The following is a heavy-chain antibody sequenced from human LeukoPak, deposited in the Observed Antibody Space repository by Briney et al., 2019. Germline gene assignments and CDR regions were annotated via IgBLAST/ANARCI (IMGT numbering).Heavy chain of an antibody. D-gene: IGHD1-1*01. V-gene: IGHV3-21*01. Sequence: KTGGSLRLSCAASGFTFSSYSMNWIRQAPGKGLEWVSSISSSSSYIYYADSVKGRFTISRDNAKNSLYLQMNSLRAEDTAVYYCAREDGTHFDYWGQGTLVTVSS. CDR2: ISSSSSYI. CDR3: AREDGTHFDY. CDR1: GFTFSSYS. J-gene: IGHJ4*02.